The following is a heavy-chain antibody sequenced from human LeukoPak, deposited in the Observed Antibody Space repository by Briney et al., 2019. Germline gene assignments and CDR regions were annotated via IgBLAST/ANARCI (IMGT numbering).Heavy chain of an antibody. V-gene: IGHV1-8*01. CDR3: ARGGNIVLMVYAAFDY. D-gene: IGHD2-8*01. CDR2: MNPNSGNT. CDR1: GYTFTSYD. J-gene: IGHJ4*02. Sequence: VKVSCKASGYTFTSYDINWVRQATGQGLEWMGWMNPNSGNTGYAQKFQGRVTMTRNTSISTAYMELSRLRSDDTAVYYCARGGNIVLMVYAAFDYWGQGTLVTVSS.